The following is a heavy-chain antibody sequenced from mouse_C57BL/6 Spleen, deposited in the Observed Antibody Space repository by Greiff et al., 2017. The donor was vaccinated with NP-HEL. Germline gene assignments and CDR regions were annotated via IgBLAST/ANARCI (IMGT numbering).Heavy chain of an antibody. CDR2: INPSSGYT. D-gene: IGHD4-1*01. V-gene: IGHV1-7*01. Sequence: QVQLKESGAELAKPGASVKLSCKASGYTFTSYWMHWVKQRPGQGLEWIGYINPSSGYTKYNQKFKDKATLTADKSSSTAYMQLSSLTYEDSAVYYCARYWDQWYFDVWGTGTTVTVSS. J-gene: IGHJ1*03. CDR3: ARYWDQWYFDV. CDR1: GYTFTSYW.